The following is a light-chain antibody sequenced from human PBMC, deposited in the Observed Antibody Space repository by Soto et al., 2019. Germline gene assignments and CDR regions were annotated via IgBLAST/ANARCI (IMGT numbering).Light chain of an antibody. CDR3: SSFTTSSTYV. Sequence: QSVLTQPASVSGSPGQSITISCTGTSSDIGAYTYVSWYQQYPGSAPKLMIYEVNNRPSGVSNRFSGSKSGNTASLAISGLHAEDEDDYYCSSFTTSSTYVVGAGTKVTVL. V-gene: IGLV2-14*01. CDR2: EVN. CDR1: SSDIGAYTY. J-gene: IGLJ1*01.